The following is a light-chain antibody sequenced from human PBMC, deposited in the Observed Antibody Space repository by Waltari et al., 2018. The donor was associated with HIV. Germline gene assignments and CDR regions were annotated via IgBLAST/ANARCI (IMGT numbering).Light chain of an antibody. CDR1: TLRSKF. CDR2: QDS. J-gene: IGLJ1*01. V-gene: IGLV3-1*01. Sequence: SDDLTQPPSVSVSPGQPSSITCSGHTLRSKFVSWYQQKPGQSPLLVIYQDSRRPSGVPEGCSGSNAGDTATLTISGTQTMDEADYYCQAWGSSTALYVFGTGTKGAVL. CDR3: QAWGSSTALYV.